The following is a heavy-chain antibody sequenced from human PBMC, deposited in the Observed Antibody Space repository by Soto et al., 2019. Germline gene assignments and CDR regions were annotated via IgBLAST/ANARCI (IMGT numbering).Heavy chain of an antibody. Sequence: SETLSLTCTIFGGSISSYYWSWIRQPPGKGLEWIGYIYYSGSTNYNPSLKSRVTISVDTSKNQFSLKLSSVTAADTAVYYCASSPTGGSLYYYMDVWGKGTTVTAP. V-gene: IGHV4-59*01. CDR1: GGSISSYY. J-gene: IGHJ6*03. CDR3: ASSPTGGSLYYYMDV. CDR2: IYYSGST.